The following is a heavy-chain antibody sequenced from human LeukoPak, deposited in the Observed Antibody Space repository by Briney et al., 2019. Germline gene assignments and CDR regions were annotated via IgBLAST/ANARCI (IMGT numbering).Heavy chain of an antibody. CDR3: ARISGSYNFDY. D-gene: IGHD1-26*01. CDR2: IYSGGST. CDR1: GFTVSSNY. J-gene: IGHJ4*02. V-gene: IGHV3-53*01. Sequence: GGSLRLSCAASGFTVSSNYMSWVRQAPGKGLEWVSVIYSGGSTYYADSVKGRFTISRDNSKNTLYLQMNSLRAEDTAVYYCARISGSYNFDYWGQGTLVTVSS.